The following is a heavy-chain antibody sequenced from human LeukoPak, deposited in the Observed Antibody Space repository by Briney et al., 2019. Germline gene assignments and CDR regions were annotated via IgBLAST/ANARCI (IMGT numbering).Heavy chain of an antibody. V-gene: IGHV3-23*01. CDR1: GFTFSSHA. Sequence: GGSLRLSCAASGFTFSSHAMSWVRQAPGKGLEWVSAINRDSYYTYYAGSVQGRFTISRDNSKSTLYLQMNSLRAEDTALYYCANFVDTSMGGNDYWGQGTLVTVSS. J-gene: IGHJ4*02. CDR3: ANFVDTSMGGNDY. CDR2: INRDSYYT. D-gene: IGHD5-18*01.